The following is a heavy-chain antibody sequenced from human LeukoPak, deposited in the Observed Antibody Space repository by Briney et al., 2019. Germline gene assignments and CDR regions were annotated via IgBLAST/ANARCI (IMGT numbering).Heavy chain of an antibody. J-gene: IGHJ4*02. CDR3: ARERPNMCYFDY. D-gene: IGHD1/OR15-1a*01. V-gene: IGHV1-46*01. CDR2: INPTAGST. CDR1: GYTFTSYY. Sequence: ASVKVSCKTSGYTFTSYYIHWARQAPGQGLEWMGIINPTAGSTNYAQKFQGRITMTRDTSTSTVYMELSSLVSEDTAVYYCARERPNMCYFDYWGQGTLVTVSS.